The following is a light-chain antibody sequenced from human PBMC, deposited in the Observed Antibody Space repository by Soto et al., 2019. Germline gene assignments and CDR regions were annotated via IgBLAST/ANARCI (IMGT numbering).Light chain of an antibody. V-gene: IGLV2-14*01. Sequence: QSALTQPASVSGSPGQSITISCTGTSSDVGGYNYVSWNQQHPGKAPKLMIYEVSNRPSGVSNRFSGSKSGNTASLTISGLQAEDEADYYCSSYTSSSTLAVFGGGTQLTVL. CDR2: EVS. CDR1: SSDVGGYNY. J-gene: IGLJ7*01. CDR3: SSYTSSSTLAV.